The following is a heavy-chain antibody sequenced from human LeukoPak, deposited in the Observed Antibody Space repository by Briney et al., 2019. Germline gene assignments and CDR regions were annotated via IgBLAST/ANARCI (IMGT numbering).Heavy chain of an antibody. Sequence: GGSLRLSCAASGFTFSSYEMNWVRQAPGKGLEWVSYISNSGSIIKYADSVKGRFTISRVNAKNSLYLQMNSLRAEETAVYYCARERLGVTAFDIWGQGTMVTVSS. D-gene: IGHD2-21*02. CDR2: ISNSGSII. CDR3: ARERLGVTAFDI. J-gene: IGHJ3*02. CDR1: GFTFSSYE. V-gene: IGHV3-48*03.